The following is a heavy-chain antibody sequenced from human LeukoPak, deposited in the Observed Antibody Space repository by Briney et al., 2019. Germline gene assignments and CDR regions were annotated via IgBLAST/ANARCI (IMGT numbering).Heavy chain of an antibody. Sequence: SETLSLTCTVSGGSISSSSYYWGWIRQPPGKGLEWIGSIYYSGSTYYNPSLKSQVTISVDTSKNQFSLKLSSVTAADTAVYYCASGYGSGTYYNGDYWGQGTLVTVSS. D-gene: IGHD3-10*01. CDR3: ASGYGSGTYYNGDY. V-gene: IGHV4-39*01. J-gene: IGHJ4*02. CDR2: IYYSGST. CDR1: GGSISSSSYY.